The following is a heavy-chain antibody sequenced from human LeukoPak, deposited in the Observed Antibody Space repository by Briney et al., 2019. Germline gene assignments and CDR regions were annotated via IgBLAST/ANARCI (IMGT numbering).Heavy chain of an antibody. J-gene: IGHJ6*04. CDR3: ARAIYCSSTSCYYLPYYYGMDV. CDR1: GYTFTNYA. V-gene: IGHV1-3*01. Sequence: CASVKVSCKASGYTFTNYAMHWVRQAPGQRLDRMGWINADNGNTKYSQKFQGRVTITRNTSASTAYMELSSLRSEDTAVYYCARAIYCSSTSCYYLPYYYGMDVWGKGTTVTVSS. D-gene: IGHD2-2*01. CDR2: INADNGNT.